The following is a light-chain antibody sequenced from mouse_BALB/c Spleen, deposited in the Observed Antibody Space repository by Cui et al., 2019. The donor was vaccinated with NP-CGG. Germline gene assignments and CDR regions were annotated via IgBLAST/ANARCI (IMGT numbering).Light chain of an antibody. CDR2: GTN. V-gene: IGLV1*01. CDR1: TGAVTTSNY. J-gene: IGLJ1*01. CDR3: AVWYINHWV. Sequence: QAVVPLHSPLTIAPGETGTLTWRSSTGAVTTSNYANWVQEKPDHLFTGLIGGTNNRAPGVPARFSGSLIGDKAALTITGAQTEDEEIYICAVWYINHWVFGGGTKLTVL.